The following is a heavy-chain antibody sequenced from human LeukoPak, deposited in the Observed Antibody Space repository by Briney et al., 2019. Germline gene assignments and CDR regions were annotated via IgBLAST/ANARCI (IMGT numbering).Heavy chain of an antibody. D-gene: IGHD3-9*01. CDR3: ARGEAIYDILTGYYPDPFDY. Sequence: SVKVSCEASGGTFSSYAISWVRQAPGQGLEWMGGIIPTFGTANYAQKFQGRVTITADESTSTAYMELSSLRSEDTAVYYCARGEAIYDILTGYYPDPFDYWGQGTLVTVSS. CDR2: IIPTFGTA. CDR1: GGTFSSYA. J-gene: IGHJ4*02. V-gene: IGHV1-69*01.